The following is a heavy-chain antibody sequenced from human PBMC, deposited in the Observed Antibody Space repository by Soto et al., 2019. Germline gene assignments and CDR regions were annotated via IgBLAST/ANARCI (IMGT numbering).Heavy chain of an antibody. CDR1: GDAFGSTRSD. V-gene: IGHV4-61*01. CDR2: VYYSEST. CDR3: ARYGNYYDISNWFDP. J-gene: IGHJ5*02. Sequence: SEPLTLTCTVPGDAFGSTRSDWSWRCQSPGKGLEWIGFVYYSESTNYNPSLKSRVTMSLDTSKNQFSLKLSSLTAADTAVYYCARYGNYYDISNWFDPWGQGTLVTVS. D-gene: IGHD3-9*01.